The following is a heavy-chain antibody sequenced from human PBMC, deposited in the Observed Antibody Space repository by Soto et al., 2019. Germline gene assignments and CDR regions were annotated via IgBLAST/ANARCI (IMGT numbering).Heavy chain of an antibody. CDR2: IYSGGRT. CDR3: ARDTGSGYGESGAFDI. J-gene: IGHJ3*02. V-gene: IGHV3-66*01. CDR1: GFTVSTNY. D-gene: IGHD5-12*01. Sequence: GGSLRLSCAASGFTVSTNYMSWVRQAPGKGLEWVSVIYSGGRTYYADSVKGRFTIPRDNSENTLYLQMSSLRAEDTAVYYCARDTGSGYGESGAFDIWGQATMVPSPQ.